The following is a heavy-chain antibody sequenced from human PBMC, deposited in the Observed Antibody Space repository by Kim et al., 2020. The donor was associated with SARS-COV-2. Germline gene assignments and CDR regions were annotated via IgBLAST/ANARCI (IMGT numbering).Heavy chain of an antibody. V-gene: IGHV1-24*01. J-gene: IGHJ4*02. CDR2: T. CDR3: ATKFLSGYAGY. D-gene: IGHD5-12*01. Sequence: TIYAQKFQGRVTMTEDTSTDTAYMELSSLRSEDTAVYYCATKFLSGYAGYWGQGTLVTVSS.